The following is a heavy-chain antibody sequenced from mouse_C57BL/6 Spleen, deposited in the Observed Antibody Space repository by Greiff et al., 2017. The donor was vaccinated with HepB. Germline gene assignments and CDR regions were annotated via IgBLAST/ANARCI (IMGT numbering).Heavy chain of an antibody. D-gene: IGHD3-3*01. Sequence: SPGASVTLSCKASGYTFTDHLMNWVKKRPGQGLEWIGRIYPVSGETNYNQKFMGKATFSVDRSSSTVYMVLNSLTSEDPAVYYCGREGRLGGAMDYWGQGTSVTVSS. J-gene: IGHJ4*01. CDR1: GYTFTDHL. CDR3: GREGRLGGAMDY. CDR2: IYPVSGET. V-gene: IGHV1-11*01.